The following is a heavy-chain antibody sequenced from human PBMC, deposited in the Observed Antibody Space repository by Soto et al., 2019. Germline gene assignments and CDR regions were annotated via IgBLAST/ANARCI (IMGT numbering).Heavy chain of an antibody. Sequence: GASVKVSCKASGYTFTSYAMHWVRQAPGQRLEWMGWINAGNGNTKYSQKFQGRVTITRDTSASTAYMELSSLRPEDTAVYYCARNPFIAAAGTAFFWEYWGQGTLVTVSS. V-gene: IGHV1-3*01. CDR3: ARNPFIAAAGTAFFWEY. D-gene: IGHD6-13*01. CDR1: GYTFTSYA. J-gene: IGHJ4*02. CDR2: INAGNGNT.